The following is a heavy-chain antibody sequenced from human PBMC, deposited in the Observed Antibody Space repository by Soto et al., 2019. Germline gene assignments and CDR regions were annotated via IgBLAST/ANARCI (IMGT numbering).Heavy chain of an antibody. CDR2: ISYDGSNK. CDR3: AGGRGPVTTVTTEYYYYGMDV. J-gene: IGHJ6*04. D-gene: IGHD4-17*01. V-gene: IGHV3-30-3*01. CDR1: GFTFSSYA. Sequence: PGGSLRLSCAASGFTFSSYAMHGVRQAPGKGLEWVAVISYDGSNKYYADSVKGRFTISRDNSKNTRYLQMNSRRAEDTAGYYCAGGRGPVTTVTTEYYYYGMDVWGKGTTVTVSS.